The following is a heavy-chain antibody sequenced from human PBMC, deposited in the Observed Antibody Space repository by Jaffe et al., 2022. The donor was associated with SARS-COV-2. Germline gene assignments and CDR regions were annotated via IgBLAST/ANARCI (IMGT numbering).Heavy chain of an antibody. Sequence: QSHLQESGPRLVKPSETLSLTCTVSGDSISSGSYYWGWIRQPPGKGLEWIGVMYHSGGTYYNPSLKSRVTISIDTSRSQFSLRLTSVTAADTAVYYCARQCCGHGRLRPTDYWGQGILVTVSS. CDR3: ARQCCGHGRLRPTDY. V-gene: IGHV4-39*01. D-gene: IGHD2-21*01. CDR2: MYHSGGT. CDR1: GDSISSGSYY. J-gene: IGHJ4*02.